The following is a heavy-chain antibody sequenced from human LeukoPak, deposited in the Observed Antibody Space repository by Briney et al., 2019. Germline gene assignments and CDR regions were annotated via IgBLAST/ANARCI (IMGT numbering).Heavy chain of an antibody. D-gene: IGHD3-10*01. V-gene: IGHV3-74*01. CDR1: GLTLSSYW. Sequence: GGSLRLSCAASGLTLSSYWMHWVRQAPGKGLVWVSRINSDGSSTSYADSVKGRFTISRDNAKNTLYLQMNSLRAEDTAVYYCVQFSVRARSGWGQGTLVTVSS. CDR3: VQFSVRARSG. J-gene: IGHJ4*02. CDR2: INSDGSST.